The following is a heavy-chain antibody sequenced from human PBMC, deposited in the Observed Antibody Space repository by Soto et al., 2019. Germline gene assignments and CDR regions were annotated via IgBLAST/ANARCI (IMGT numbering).Heavy chain of an antibody. CDR1: GGSISSSSYY. V-gene: IGHV4-39*02. J-gene: IGHJ4*02. D-gene: IGHD2-15*01. Sequence: SETLSLTCTVSGGSISSSSYYWGWIRQPPGKGLEWIGSIYYSGSTYYNPSLKSRVTISVDTSKNQFSLKLSSVTAADTAVYYCAREYPGSPANFDYWGQGTLVTVSS. CDR3: AREYPGSPANFDY. CDR2: IYYSGST.